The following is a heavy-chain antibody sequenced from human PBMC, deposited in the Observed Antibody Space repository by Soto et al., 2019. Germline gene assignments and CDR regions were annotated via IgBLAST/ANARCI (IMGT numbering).Heavy chain of an antibody. D-gene: IGHD3-22*01. CDR3: ARGIGYYYDSSGYPRFDY. J-gene: IGHJ4*02. CDR2: VYYSGST. V-gene: IGHV4-31*03. CDR1: GGSISSGGYY. Sequence: QVQLQESGPGLVKPSQTLSLTCTVSGGSISSGGYYWSWIRQHPGKGLEWIGYVYYSGSTYYNPSLHSRVTQSVDTSKHQFALKLSSVTAADTAVYYCARGIGYYYDSSGYPRFDYWGQGTLVTVSS.